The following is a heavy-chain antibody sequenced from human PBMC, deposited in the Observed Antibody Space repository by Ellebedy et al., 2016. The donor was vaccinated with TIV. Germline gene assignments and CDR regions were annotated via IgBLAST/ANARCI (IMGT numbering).Heavy chain of an antibody. J-gene: IGHJ3*02. CDR1: GFTFSSHA. D-gene: IGHD3-10*01. CDR3: ARTLRSGGNAFDM. V-gene: IGHV3-23*01. Sequence: PGGSLRLSCAASGFTFSSHAMSWVRQAPGKGLEWVSGTSGSGLSSNYADSLKGRFTISRDNSQSTLYLQMNSLRVEDTAVYFCARTLRSGGNAFDMWGQGTMVTVSS. CDR2: TSGSGLSS.